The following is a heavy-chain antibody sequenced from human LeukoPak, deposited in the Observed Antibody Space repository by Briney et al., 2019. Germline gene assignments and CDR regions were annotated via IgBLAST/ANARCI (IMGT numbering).Heavy chain of an antibody. CDR1: GGSISSSRYF. CDR3: ASGGIVHSY. CDR2: IYYSGST. V-gene: IGHV4-39*01. Sequence: SETLSLTCTVSGGSISSSRYFWGWIRQPPGKGLEWIGSIYYSGSTYYNPSLKSRVTISVDTSKNQFSLKLSSVTAADTAVYYCASGGIVHSYWGQGTLVTVSS. D-gene: IGHD1-26*01. J-gene: IGHJ4*02.